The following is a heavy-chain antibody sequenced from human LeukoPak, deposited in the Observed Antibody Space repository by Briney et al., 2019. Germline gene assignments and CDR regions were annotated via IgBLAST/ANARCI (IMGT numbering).Heavy chain of an antibody. J-gene: IGHJ5*02. D-gene: IGHD5-12*01. CDR1: RFTFSSYW. CDR3: AREDSGGYEPTNWFDP. V-gene: IGHV3-7*01. Sequence: PGGSLRLSCAASRFTFSSYWMNWVRQAPGKGLEWVANINQDGSEKYYVDSVKGRFTISRDNAKNSLYLQMNSLRAEDTAVYYCAREDSGGYEPTNWFDPWGQGTLVTVSS. CDR2: INQDGSEK.